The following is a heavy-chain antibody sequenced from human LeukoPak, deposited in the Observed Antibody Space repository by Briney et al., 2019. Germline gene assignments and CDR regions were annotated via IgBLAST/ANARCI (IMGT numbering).Heavy chain of an antibody. CDR3: ARGYIRKYYYDSSGYYY. J-gene: IGHJ4*02. Sequence: SETLSLTCAVYGGSFSGYYWSWIRQPPGKGLEWIGEINHSGSTNYNPSLKSRVTISVDTSKNQFSLKLSSVTAAGTAVYYCARGYIRKYYYDSSGYYYWGQGTLVTVSS. V-gene: IGHV4-34*01. D-gene: IGHD3-22*01. CDR1: GGSFSGYY. CDR2: INHSGST.